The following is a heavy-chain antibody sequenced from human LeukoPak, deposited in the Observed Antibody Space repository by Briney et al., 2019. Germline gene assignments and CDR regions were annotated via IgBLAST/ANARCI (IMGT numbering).Heavy chain of an antibody. V-gene: IGHV3-11*06. CDR3: ARDWTGTTELDY. CDR2: ISSSSSYI. D-gene: IGHD1-7*01. J-gene: IGHJ4*02. CDR1: GFTFSDSY. Sequence: KSGGSLRLSCAASGFTFSDSYMTWIRQAPGKGLEWVSSISSSSSYIYYADSVKGRFTISRDNAKNSLYLQMNSLRAEDTAVYYCARDWTGTTELDYWGQGTLVTVSS.